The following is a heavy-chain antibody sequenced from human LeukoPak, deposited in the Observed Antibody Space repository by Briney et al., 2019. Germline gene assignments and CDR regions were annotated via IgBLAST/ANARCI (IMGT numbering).Heavy chain of an antibody. CDR2: IYYSGST. CDR1: GDSISSSSYY. Sequence: PSETLSLTCTVSGDSISSSSYYWGWIRQPPGKGLEWIASIYYSGSTYYNPSLKSRVTISVDTSKNQFSLKLSSVTAADTAVYYCARRGSGWYFDYWGQGTLVTVSS. D-gene: IGHD6-19*01. CDR3: ARRGSGWYFDY. V-gene: IGHV4-39*07. J-gene: IGHJ4*02.